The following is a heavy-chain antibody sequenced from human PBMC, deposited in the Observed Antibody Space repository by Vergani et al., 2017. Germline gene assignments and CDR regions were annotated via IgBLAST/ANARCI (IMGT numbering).Heavy chain of an antibody. J-gene: IGHJ6*02. Sequence: QVQLVQSGGGLVKPGGSLRLSCAASGFTFSDYYMSWIRQAPGKGLEWVSYISSSGSTIYYADSVKGRFTISRDNAKKSLYLKMNSLRAEDTAVYYCARYPSPYSSGSYGMDVWGQGTTVTVSS. V-gene: IGHV3-11*04. D-gene: IGHD6-19*01. CDR2: ISSSGSTI. CDR3: ARYPSPYSSGSYGMDV. CDR1: GFTFSDYY.